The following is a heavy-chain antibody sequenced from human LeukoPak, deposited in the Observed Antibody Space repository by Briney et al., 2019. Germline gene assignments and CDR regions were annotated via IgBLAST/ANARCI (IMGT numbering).Heavy chain of an antibody. Sequence: SETLSLTCTVSGGSVSSGTYYWSWIRQPPGKGLEWIGYIYYRGSTNYNPSLKSRVTISVDTSKNQFSLKLSSVTAADTAVYYCARLSGYSSGHYYSDYWGQGTLVTVSS. D-gene: IGHD3-22*01. J-gene: IGHJ4*02. CDR1: GGSVSSGTYY. CDR2: IYYRGST. V-gene: IGHV4-61*01. CDR3: ARLSGYSSGHYYSDY.